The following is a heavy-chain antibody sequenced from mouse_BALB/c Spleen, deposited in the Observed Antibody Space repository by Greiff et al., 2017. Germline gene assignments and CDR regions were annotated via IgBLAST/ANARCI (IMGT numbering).Heavy chain of an antibody. J-gene: IGHJ4*01. D-gene: IGHD2-10*01. V-gene: IGHV1-82*01. CDR3: ARSTYYGNYLYAMDY. Sequence: QVQLKQSGPELVKPGASVKISCKASGYAFSSSWMNWVKQRPGQGLEWIGRIYPGDGDTNYNGKFKGKATLTADKSSSTAYMQLSSLTSVDSAVYFCARSTYYGNYLYAMDYWGQGTSVTVSS. CDR2: IYPGDGDT. CDR1: GYAFSSSW.